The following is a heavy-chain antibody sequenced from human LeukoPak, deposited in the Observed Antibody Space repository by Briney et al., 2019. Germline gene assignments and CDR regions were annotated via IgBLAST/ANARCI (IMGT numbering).Heavy chain of an antibody. CDR1: GFTVVTNY. CDR3: ARGSLPDY. Sequence: GGSLRLSCAASGFTVVTNYMSWVRQAPGKGLEWVSVIYAGGATYYSDSVRGRFTISRDNSKNTLYLQMNSLRAEDTAVYYCARGSLPDYWGQGTLVTVSS. V-gene: IGHV3-66*01. J-gene: IGHJ4*02. CDR2: IYAGGAT. D-gene: IGHD5/OR15-5a*01.